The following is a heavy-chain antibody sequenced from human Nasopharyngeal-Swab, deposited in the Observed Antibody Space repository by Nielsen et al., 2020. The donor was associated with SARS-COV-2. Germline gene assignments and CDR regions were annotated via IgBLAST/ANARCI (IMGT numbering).Heavy chain of an antibody. D-gene: IGHD4-11*01. J-gene: IGHJ6*03. CDR2: LSSSSSTI. V-gene: IGHV3-48*01. Sequence: GASLQISCPASGFTFSSYSMNSVRHAPGKGLEWVSYLSSSSSTIYYADSVKGRFTISRDNAKNSLYLQMNSLRAEDTAVYYCARDGATVIGYYYYYMDVWGKGTTVTVSS. CDR3: ARDGATVIGYYYYYMDV. CDR1: GFTFSSYS.